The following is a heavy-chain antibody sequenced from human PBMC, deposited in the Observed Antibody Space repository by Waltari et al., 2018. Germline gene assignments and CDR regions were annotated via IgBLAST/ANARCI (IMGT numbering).Heavy chain of an antibody. V-gene: IGHV1-58*02. Sequence: QMQLVQSGPEVKKPGTSVKVSCKASGLTFTSSAMQWVRQARGQRLEWIGRIVVGSGNTNYAQKVQERVTITRDMSTSTAYMELSSLRSEDTAVYYCAAGDSSGWYPSGYFDYWGQGTLVTVSS. CDR3: AAGDSSGWYPSGYFDY. D-gene: IGHD6-19*01. CDR1: GLTFTSSA. J-gene: IGHJ4*02. CDR2: IVVGSGNT.